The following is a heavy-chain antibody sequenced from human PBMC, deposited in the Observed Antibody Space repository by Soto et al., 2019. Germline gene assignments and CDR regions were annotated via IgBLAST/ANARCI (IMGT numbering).Heavy chain of an antibody. CDR2: IWYDGSNK. CDR1: GFTFSSYG. V-gene: IGHV3-33*01. D-gene: IGHD5-12*01. J-gene: IGHJ4*02. Sequence: GGSLRLSCAASGFTFSSYGMHWVRQAPGKGLEWVAVIWYDGSNKYYADSVKGRFTISRDNSKNTLYLQMNSLRAEDTAVYYCAREVRWLRLNHYFDYWGQGTLVTVSS. CDR3: AREVRWLRLNHYFDY.